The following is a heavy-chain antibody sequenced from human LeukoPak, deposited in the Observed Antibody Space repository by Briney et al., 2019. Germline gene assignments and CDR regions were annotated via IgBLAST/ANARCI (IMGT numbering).Heavy chain of an antibody. CDR1: GFTFSSYW. CDR3: ARGSRDSSGYRYYLNY. D-gene: IGHD3-22*01. Sequence: PGGSLRLSCAASGFTFSSYWMSWVRQAPGKGLEWVASIKQDAGTEYSVDSLKGRFTISRDNAYNSLYPQMNSLRAEDTAVYFCARGSRDSSGYRYYLNYWGQGTLVTVSS. CDR2: IKQDAGTE. J-gene: IGHJ4*02. V-gene: IGHV3-7*01.